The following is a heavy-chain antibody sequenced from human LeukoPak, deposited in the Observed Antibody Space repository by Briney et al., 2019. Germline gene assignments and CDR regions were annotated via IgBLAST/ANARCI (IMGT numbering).Heavy chain of an antibody. Sequence: GGSLRLSCAASGFTFSSYSMNWVRQAPGKGLEWVSSISSSSSYIYYADSVKGRFTISRDNAKNSLYLQMNSLRAEDTAVYYCARDRRIAARGYDAFDIWGQGTMVTVSS. CDR1: GFTFSSYS. CDR3: ARDRRIAARGYDAFDI. V-gene: IGHV3-21*01. J-gene: IGHJ3*02. CDR2: ISSSSSYI. D-gene: IGHD6-6*01.